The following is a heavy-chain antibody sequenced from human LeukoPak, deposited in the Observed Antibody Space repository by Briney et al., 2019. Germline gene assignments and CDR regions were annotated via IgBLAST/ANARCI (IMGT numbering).Heavy chain of an antibody. D-gene: IGHD3-10*01. Sequence: PGGSLRLSCAASGFTFSSYGMHWVRQAPGKGLEWVAFIRYDGSNKYYADSVKGRFTISRDNSKNTLYLQMNSLRAEGTAVYYCAKDFIGPITMVRGVILSYWGQGTLVTVSS. CDR2: IRYDGSNK. J-gene: IGHJ4*02. CDR3: AKDFIGPITMVRGVILSY. V-gene: IGHV3-30*02. CDR1: GFTFSSYG.